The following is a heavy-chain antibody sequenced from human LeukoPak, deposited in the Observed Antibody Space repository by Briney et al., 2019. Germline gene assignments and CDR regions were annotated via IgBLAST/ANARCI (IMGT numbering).Heavy chain of an antibody. J-gene: IGHJ4*02. CDR1: GGTFSSYA. CDR3: ARDFVEYDSSGYWSH. Sequence: SVKVSCKASGGTFSSYAISWVRQAPGQGLEWMGGIIPIFGTANYAQKFQGRVTITADESTSTAYMEPSSLRSEDTAVYYCARDFVEYDSSGYWSHWGQGTLVTVSS. CDR2: IIPIFGTA. V-gene: IGHV1-69*13. D-gene: IGHD3-22*01.